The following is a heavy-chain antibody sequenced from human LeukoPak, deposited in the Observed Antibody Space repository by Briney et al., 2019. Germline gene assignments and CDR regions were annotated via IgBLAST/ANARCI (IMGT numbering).Heavy chain of an antibody. CDR1: GYTFTGYY. V-gene: IGHV1-2*02. J-gene: IGHJ6*03. Sequence: GASVKVSCKASGYTFTGYYMHWVRQAPGQGLEWMGWINPNSGGTNYAQKFQGRVTMTRDTSISTAYMELSRLRSDDTAVYYCARGTTPSYYYYYMDVWGKGTTVTISS. CDR2: INPNSGGT. CDR3: ARGTTPSYYYYYMDV. D-gene: IGHD1-14*01.